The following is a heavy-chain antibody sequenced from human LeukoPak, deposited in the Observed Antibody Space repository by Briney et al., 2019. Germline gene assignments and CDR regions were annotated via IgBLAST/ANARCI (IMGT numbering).Heavy chain of an antibody. CDR2: IWHDGSNE. D-gene: IGHD3-3*02. Sequence: GGSLRLSCAASGYTFSSYAMHWVRQAPGKGLEWVAVIWHDGSNEYYADSVRGRFTIFRDNSKNTLYLQMNSLRAEDTAVYYCARAPFNWGQGTLVTVSS. V-gene: IGHV3-33*01. CDR3: ARAPFN. CDR1: GYTFSSYA. J-gene: IGHJ4*02.